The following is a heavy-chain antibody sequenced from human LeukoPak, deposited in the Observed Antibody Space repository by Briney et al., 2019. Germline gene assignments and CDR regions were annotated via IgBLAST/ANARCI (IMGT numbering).Heavy chain of an antibody. J-gene: IGHJ4*02. V-gene: IGHV4-4*07. D-gene: IGHD3-10*01. CDR3: AGESPACYYGSGSYSDY. CDR2: IYTSWST. CDR1: VGSISRYY. Sequence: SDTLSLTCTVSVGSISRYYWSWIRQPAGKGLEWIGRIYTSWSTNYNPSLKSRVTMSVDTSKNQFSLRLSSVTAGDTHVYYCAGESPACYYGSGSYSDYWVQGRLVSVSS.